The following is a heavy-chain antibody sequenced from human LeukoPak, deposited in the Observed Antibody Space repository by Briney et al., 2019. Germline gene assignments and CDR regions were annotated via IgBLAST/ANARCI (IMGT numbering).Heavy chain of an antibody. D-gene: IGHD4-17*01. Sequence: ASVKVSCKASGYTFTSYGIRWVRQAPGQGLEWMGWISAYNGNTNYAQKLQGRVTMTTDTSTSTAYMERRSLRSDDTAVYYCAREGIHYGVTVYWGQGTLVTVSS. J-gene: IGHJ4*02. CDR1: GYTFTSYG. V-gene: IGHV1-18*01. CDR2: ISAYNGNT. CDR3: AREGIHYGVTVY.